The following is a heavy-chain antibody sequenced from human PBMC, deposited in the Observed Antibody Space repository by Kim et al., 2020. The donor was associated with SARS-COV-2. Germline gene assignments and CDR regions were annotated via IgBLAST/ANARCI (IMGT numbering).Heavy chain of an antibody. D-gene: IGHD2-15*01. CDR3: TRQGVVPSFDY. CDR2: T. J-gene: IGHJ4*02. V-gene: IGHV3-73*01. Sequence: TAYAASVKGRFTISRDDSKNTAYLQMNSLKTEDTAVYYCTRQGVVPSFDYWGQGTLVTVSS.